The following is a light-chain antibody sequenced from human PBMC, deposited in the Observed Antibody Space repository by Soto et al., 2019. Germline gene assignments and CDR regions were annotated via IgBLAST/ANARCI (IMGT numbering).Light chain of an antibody. V-gene: IGKV3-15*01. J-gene: IGKJ5*01. CDR1: QSVSSN. CDR2: GAS. CDR3: QQYNNWPIP. Sequence: EIVMTQSPATLSVSPGERATLSCRASQSVSSNLAWYQQKPGQPPRLLIYGASTRATGIPARFSGSGSGTEFTLTISSLQSEDFAVYYCQQYNNWPIPFGQGTRLEIK.